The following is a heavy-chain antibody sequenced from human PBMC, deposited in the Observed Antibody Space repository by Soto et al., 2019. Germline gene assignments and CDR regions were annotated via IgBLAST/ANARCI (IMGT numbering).Heavy chain of an antibody. D-gene: IGHD6-13*01. J-gene: IGHJ6*02. V-gene: IGHV3-53*01. CDR2: IYSGGST. Sequence: VGSLRLSCAASGFTVSSNYMSWVRQAPGKGLEWVSAIYSGGSTYYADSVKGRFTISRDNSKNTLYLQMNSLRAEDTAVYYCARDRIGGKQQLIGRYYYYGMDVWGQGTTVTVSS. CDR3: ARDRIGGKQQLIGRYYYYGMDV. CDR1: GFTVSSNY.